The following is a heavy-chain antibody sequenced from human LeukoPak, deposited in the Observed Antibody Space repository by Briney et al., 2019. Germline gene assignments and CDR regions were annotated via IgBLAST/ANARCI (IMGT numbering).Heavy chain of an antibody. CDR1: GFTFSSYA. J-gene: IGHJ5*02. Sequence: GGSLRLSCAASGFTFSSYAMSWVRQAPGKGLEWVSAISGSGGSTYYADSVKGRFTISRDNSKNTLYLQMNSLRAEDTAVYYCAKDGSRYNWNDGGFDPWGQGTLVTVSS. CDR3: AKDGSRYNWNDGGFDP. V-gene: IGHV3-23*01. CDR2: ISGSGGST. D-gene: IGHD1-1*01.